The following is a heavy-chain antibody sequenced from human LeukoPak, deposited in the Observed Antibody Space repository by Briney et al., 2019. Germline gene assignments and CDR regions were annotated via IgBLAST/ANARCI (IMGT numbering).Heavy chain of an antibody. CDR2: ISGSGGST. J-gene: IGHJ4*02. V-gene: IGHV3-23*01. Sequence: GGSLRLSCAASGFTFSSYAMSWVRQAPGKGLEWVSAISGSGGSTCYADSVKGRFTISRDNSKNTLYLQMNSLRAEDTAVYYCARAESNWNYYFDYWGQGTLVTVSS. D-gene: IGHD1-7*01. CDR3: ARAESNWNYYFDY. CDR1: GFTFSSYA.